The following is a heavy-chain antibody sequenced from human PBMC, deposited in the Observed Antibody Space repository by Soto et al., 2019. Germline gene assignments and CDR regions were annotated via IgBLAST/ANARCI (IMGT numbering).Heavy chain of an antibody. V-gene: IGHV4-59*01. CDR1: GGSISSYY. D-gene: IGHD3-16*02. CDR3: ARDQRLYDYVWGSYRYSWFDP. CDR2: IYYSGST. J-gene: IGHJ5*02. Sequence: SETLSLTCTVSGGSISSYYWSWIRQPPGKGLEWIGYIYYSGSTNYNPSLKSRVTISVDTSKNQFSLKLSSVTTADTAVYYCARDQRLYDYVWGSYRYSWFDPWGQGTLVTVSS.